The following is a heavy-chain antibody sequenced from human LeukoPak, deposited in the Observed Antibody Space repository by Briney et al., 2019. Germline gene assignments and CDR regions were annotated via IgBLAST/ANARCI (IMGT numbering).Heavy chain of an antibody. V-gene: IGHV3-30*18. J-gene: IGHJ6*02. CDR1: GFTFSSYG. Sequence: PGRSLRLSCAASGFTFSSYGMHWVRQAPGKGLKWVAVISYDGSNKYYADSVKGRFTISRDNSKNTLYLQMNSLRAEDTAVYYCAKSETPYGMDVWGQGTTVTVSS. CDR3: AKSETPYGMDV. CDR2: ISYDGSNK.